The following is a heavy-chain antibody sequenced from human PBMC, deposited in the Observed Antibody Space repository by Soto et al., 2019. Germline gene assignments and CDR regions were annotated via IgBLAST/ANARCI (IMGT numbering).Heavy chain of an antibody. CDR2: IIAIFGTA. CDR1: GGTFSSYA. V-gene: IGHV1-69*01. D-gene: IGHD3-9*01. J-gene: IGHJ6*02. CDR3: ARGYYDILTGSIYYYYGMDV. Sequence: QVQLVQSGAEVKKPGSSVKVSCKASGGTFSSYAISWVRQAPGQGLEWMGGIIAIFGTANYAQKFQGRVTITADESTSTAYMELSSLRSEDTAVYYCARGYYDILTGSIYYYYGMDVWGQGTTVTVSS.